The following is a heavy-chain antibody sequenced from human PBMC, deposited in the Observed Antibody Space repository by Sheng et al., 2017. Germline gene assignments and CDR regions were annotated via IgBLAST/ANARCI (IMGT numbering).Heavy chain of an antibody. D-gene: IGHD1-26*01. CDR3: VRDRGAI. CDR1: GGIFSNYK. J-gene: IGHJ3*02. Sequence: QVQLVQSGAEVKKPGDSVKVSCKASGGIFSNYKISWVRRAPGQGLEWMGGIIPRFGATTYAQKFQGRVTISADESTTTAHLEMSSLRSEDTGVYYCVRDRGAIWGQGTMVTVSS. V-gene: IGHV1-69*13. CDR2: IIPRFGAT.